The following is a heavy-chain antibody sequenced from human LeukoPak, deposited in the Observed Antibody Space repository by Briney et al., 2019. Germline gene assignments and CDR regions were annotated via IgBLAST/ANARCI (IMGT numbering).Heavy chain of an antibody. Sequence: PGRSLRLSCAASGFTFSSYGMHWVRQAPGKGLEWVAAISYDGSNKYYADSVKGRFTISRDNSKNTLYLQMNSLRAEDTAVYYCAKEMITFGGVIARTLFDYWGQGTLVTVSS. CDR3: AKEMITFGGVIARTLFDY. D-gene: IGHD3-16*02. CDR2: ISYDGSNK. J-gene: IGHJ4*02. CDR1: GFTFSSYG. V-gene: IGHV3-30*18.